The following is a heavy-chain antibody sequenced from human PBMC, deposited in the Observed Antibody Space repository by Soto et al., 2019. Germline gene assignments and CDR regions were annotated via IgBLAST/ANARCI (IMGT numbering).Heavy chain of an antibody. D-gene: IGHD3-10*01. CDR2: INAGNGNT. J-gene: IGHJ3*02. Sequence: QVQLVQSGAEVKKPGASVKVSCKASGYTFTSYAMHWVRQAPGQRLEWMGWINAGNGNTKYSQKFQGRVTITRDTSASCGCMELSRLRYEDTAVYYCARGLGLLCFVQLLSSDSFEIWGQGTMVTVSS. V-gene: IGHV1-3*01. CDR3: ARGLGLLCFVQLLSSDSFEI. CDR1: GYTFTSYA.